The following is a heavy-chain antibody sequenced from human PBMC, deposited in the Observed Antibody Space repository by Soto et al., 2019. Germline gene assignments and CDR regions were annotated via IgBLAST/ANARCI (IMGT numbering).Heavy chain of an antibody. Sequence: EVHLLESGGGLVHPGGSLTLSCVASGFTFSHYTLNWVRQAPGKGPEWVSTISYRPTGHSHSAESVRGRFVISRDDSRNTVYLQMDSLRADDTALYYCTTRLNANFDYWGQGVRVTVSS. V-gene: IGHV3-23*01. D-gene: IGHD2-2*01. CDR3: TTRLNANFDY. CDR1: GFTFSHYT. CDR2: ISYRPTGHS. J-gene: IGHJ4*02.